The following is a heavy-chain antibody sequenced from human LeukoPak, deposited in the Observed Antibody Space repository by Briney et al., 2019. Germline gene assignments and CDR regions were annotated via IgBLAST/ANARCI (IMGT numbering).Heavy chain of an antibody. Sequence: PGGSLRLSCAASGFTFSAYYMSWVRQAPGKGLEWVANIKQDGSEEVYVDSVKGRFTISRDNAKNSLFLQMNTLRAEDTAVYYCARDPYSSTWSYGMDVWGQGTTVTVSS. CDR3: ARDPYSSTWSYGMDV. CDR2: IKQDGSEE. CDR1: GFTFSAYY. J-gene: IGHJ6*02. V-gene: IGHV3-7*05. D-gene: IGHD6-6*01.